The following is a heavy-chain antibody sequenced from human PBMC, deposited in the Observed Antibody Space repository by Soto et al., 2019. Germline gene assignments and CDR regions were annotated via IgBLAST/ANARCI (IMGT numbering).Heavy chain of an antibody. CDR1: GFTFSSFE. J-gene: IGHJ4*02. D-gene: IGHD5-12*01. V-gene: IGHV3-48*03. Sequence: GGSLRLSCAASGFTFSSFEMNWVRQAPGMGLEWVSYISSSGSFTYYADSVKGRFTISRDNAKNSLYLQMESLRAEDTAVYYCARQGRGFSGYDSAFDFWGQGTLVTVSS. CDR2: ISSSGSFT. CDR3: ARQGRGFSGYDSAFDF.